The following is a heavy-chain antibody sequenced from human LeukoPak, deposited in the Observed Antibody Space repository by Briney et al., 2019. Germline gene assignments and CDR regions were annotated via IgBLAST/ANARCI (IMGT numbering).Heavy chain of an antibody. CDR3: ASFQQLPENFDY. V-gene: IGHV4-39*01. Sequence: PSETLSLTCAVYGGSFSGYYWGWIRQPPGKGLEWIGSIYYSGSTYYNPSLKSRVTISVDTSKNQFSLKLSSVTAADTAVYYCASFQQLPENFDYWGQGTLVTVSS. CDR1: GGSFSGYY. CDR2: IYYSGST. D-gene: IGHD6-13*01. J-gene: IGHJ4*02.